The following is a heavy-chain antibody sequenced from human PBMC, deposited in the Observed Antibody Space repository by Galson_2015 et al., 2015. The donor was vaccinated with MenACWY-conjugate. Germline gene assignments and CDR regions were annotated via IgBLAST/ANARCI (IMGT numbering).Heavy chain of an antibody. CDR3: ARTYCGGDCYSNFDY. V-gene: IGHV1-18*04. D-gene: IGHD2-21*02. J-gene: IGHJ4*02. CDR2: ISAYNGNT. CDR1: GYTFTSYG. Sequence: SVKVSCKASGYTFTSYGISWVRQAPGQGLEWMGWISAYNGNTNYAQKLQGRVTMTTDTSTSTAYMELRSLRSDDTAVYYCARTYCGGDCYSNFDYWGQGTLVTVSS.